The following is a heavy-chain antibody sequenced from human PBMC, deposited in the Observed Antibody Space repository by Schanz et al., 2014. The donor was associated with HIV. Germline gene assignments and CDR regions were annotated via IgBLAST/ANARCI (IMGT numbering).Heavy chain of an antibody. CDR2: ISGSGATI. CDR1: GLTFSAYG. CDR3: AKSPCSGDSCQWMWFDP. J-gene: IGHJ5*02. Sequence: EVVLVESGGGLIQPGGSLRLSCAVSGLTFSAYGMNWVRQAPGKELEWLSYISGSGATIHYADSIRGRFIISRDNGKSSLYLEMDSLRDEDTAVYYCAKSPCSGDSCQWMWFDPWGQGTLVTVSS. V-gene: IGHV3-48*02. D-gene: IGHD2-15*01.